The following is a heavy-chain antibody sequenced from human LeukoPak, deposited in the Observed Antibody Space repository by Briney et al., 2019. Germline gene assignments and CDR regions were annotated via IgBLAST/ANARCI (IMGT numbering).Heavy chain of an antibody. CDR3: ARGCDSGSYYPHMCY. V-gene: IGHV4-61*02. Sequence: SETLSLTCTVSGGSISSGSYYWSWIRQPAGKGLEWIGRIYTSGSTNYNPSLKSRVTISVDTSKNQFSLKLSSVTAADTAVYYCARGCDSGSYYPHMCYWGQGTLVTVSS. D-gene: IGHD3-10*01. CDR2: IYTSGST. CDR1: GGSISSGSYY. J-gene: IGHJ4*02.